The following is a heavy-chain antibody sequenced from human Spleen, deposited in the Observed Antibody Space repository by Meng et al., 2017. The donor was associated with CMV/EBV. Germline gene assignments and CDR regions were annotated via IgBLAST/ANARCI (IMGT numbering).Heavy chain of an antibody. D-gene: IGHD3-3*01. J-gene: IGHJ6*02. CDR3: ARGNGVVSQIYYYYYGMDV. V-gene: IGHV1-2*02. CDR1: GYTFTDNY. CDR2: INPNSGDT. Sequence: ASVKVSCKASGYTFTDNYMHWVRQAPGQGLEWMGWINPNSGDTDSAQKFQGRVTMTRDTSISTAYMELRSLRSDDTAVYYCARGNGVVSQIYYYYYGMDVWGQGTTVTVSS.